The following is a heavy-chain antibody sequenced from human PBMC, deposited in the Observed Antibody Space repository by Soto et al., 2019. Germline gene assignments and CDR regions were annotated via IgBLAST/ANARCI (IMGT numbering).Heavy chain of an antibody. CDR1: GFTFSSYA. D-gene: IGHD5-18*01. J-gene: IGHJ4*01. CDR3: AKGSGYSYGDVYSFAH. V-gene: IGHV3-23*01. Sequence: EVQLLESGGGLVQPGGSLRLSCAASGFTFSSYAMSWVRQAPGKGLEWVSDTSGSGGSTYYADSVKGRFTISRDYSKSTLCLQINSLRADDTAVYYCAKGSGYSYGDVYSFAHWGHGTLVTVSS. CDR2: TSGSGGST.